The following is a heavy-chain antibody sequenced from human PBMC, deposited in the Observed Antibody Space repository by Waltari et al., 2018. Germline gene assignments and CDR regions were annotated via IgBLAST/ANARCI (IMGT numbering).Heavy chain of an antibody. CDR1: GGPISSSSHY. CDR2: INYIGNT. D-gene: IGHD3-3*01. J-gene: IGHJ4*02. V-gene: IGHV4-39*01. Sequence: QLQLQESGPGLVKPSETLSLTCHVSGGPISSSSHYWGWIRQPPGKGLEWIGSINYIGNTYNNPSLKSRVTISVDTSKNQFSLKMNSVTATDTAVYYCARRARAGSGVYYFDSWGQGTLVTVSS. CDR3: ARRARAGSGVYYFDS.